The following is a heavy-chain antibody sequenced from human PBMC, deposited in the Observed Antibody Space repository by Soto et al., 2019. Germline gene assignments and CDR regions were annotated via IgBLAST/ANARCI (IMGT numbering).Heavy chain of an antibody. J-gene: IGHJ6*02. Sequence: PSETLSLTCAVYGGSFSGYYWSWIRQPPGKGLEWIGEINHSGSTNYNPSLKSRVTISVDTSKNQFSLKLSSVTAADTAVYYCARRSIGGAVAGSYYYGMDVWGQGTPVTVSS. CDR3: ARRSIGGAVAGSYYYGMDV. CDR1: GGSFSGYY. D-gene: IGHD6-19*01. CDR2: INHSGST. V-gene: IGHV4-34*01.